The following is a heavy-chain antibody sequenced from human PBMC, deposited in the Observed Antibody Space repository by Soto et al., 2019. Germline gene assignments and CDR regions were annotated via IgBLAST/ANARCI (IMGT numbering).Heavy chain of an antibody. J-gene: IGHJ4*02. CDR1: GYTFTSYA. D-gene: IGHD3-10*01. V-gene: IGHV1-18*01. CDR2: ISAYNGNT. CDR3: ARGWFGEFVDYFDF. Sequence: QVQLVQSGAEVKKPGASVKVSCKASGYTFTSYAISWVRQAPGQGLEWMGWISAYNGNTNYAQKLQGRVTMTTDTSRGTAYRGLRSLSSDDTAVYYCARGWFGEFVDYFDFGGQGTLVTVSS.